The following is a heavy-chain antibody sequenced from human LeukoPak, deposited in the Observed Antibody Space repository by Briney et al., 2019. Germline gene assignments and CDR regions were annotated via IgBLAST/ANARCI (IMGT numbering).Heavy chain of an antibody. CDR1: GFTFSNHP. J-gene: IGHJ6*04. CDR3: AKFNGHPTTNYYMDV. V-gene: IGHV3-23*01. CDR2: ISSSGGST. Sequence: PGGSLRLSCAASGFTFSNHPMTWVRQAPGQGLEWVSTISSSGGSTYYADSVKGRFTISRDNSKNTLFLQMNSLRAEDTAVYYCAKFNGHPTTNYYMDVWGEGTTVTVSS. D-gene: IGHD3-10*01.